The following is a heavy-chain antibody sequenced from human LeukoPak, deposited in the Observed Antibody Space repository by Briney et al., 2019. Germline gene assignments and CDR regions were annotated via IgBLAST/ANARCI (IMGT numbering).Heavy chain of an antibody. CDR3: AELGITMIGGV. CDR1: GFTFSSYE. J-gene: IGHJ6*04. Sequence: GGSLRLSCAASGFTFSSYEMNWVRQAPGKGLEWVSYISSSGSTIYYADSVKGRVTISRDNAKNSLYLQMNSLRAEDTAVYYCAELGITMIGGVWGKGTTVTISS. CDR2: ISSSGSTI. D-gene: IGHD3-10*02. V-gene: IGHV3-48*03.